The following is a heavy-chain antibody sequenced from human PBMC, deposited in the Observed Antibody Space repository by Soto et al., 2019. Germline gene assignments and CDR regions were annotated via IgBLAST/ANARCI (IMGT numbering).Heavy chain of an antibody. CDR3: AREPPKDIVLMVYANYMDV. D-gene: IGHD2-8*01. V-gene: IGHV3-48*01. Sequence: GGSLRLSCAASGFTFSSYSMNWVRQAPGKGLEWVSYISSSSSTIYYADSVKGRFTISRDNAKNSLYLQMNSLRAEDTAVYYCAREPPKDIVLMVYANYMDVWGKGTTVTVSS. CDR2: ISSSSSTI. J-gene: IGHJ6*03. CDR1: GFTFSSYS.